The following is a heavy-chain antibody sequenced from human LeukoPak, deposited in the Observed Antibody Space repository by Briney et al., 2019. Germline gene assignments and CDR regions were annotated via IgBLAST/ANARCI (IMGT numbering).Heavy chain of an antibody. Sequence: ASVKVSCKASGYTFTSYYMHWVRQAPGQGLEWMGIINPSGGSTSYAQKFQGRVTMTRDMSTSTDYMELSSLRSDDTAVYYCARAQRGLLWFGESQFDYWGQGTLVTVSS. D-gene: IGHD3-10*01. J-gene: IGHJ4*02. V-gene: IGHV1-46*01. CDR3: ARAQRGLLWFGESQFDY. CDR1: GYTFTSYY. CDR2: INPSGGST.